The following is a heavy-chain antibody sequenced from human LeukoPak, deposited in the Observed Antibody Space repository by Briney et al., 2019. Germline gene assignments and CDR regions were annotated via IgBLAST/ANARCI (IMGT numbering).Heavy chain of an antibody. D-gene: IGHD3-10*01. V-gene: IGHV4-59*01. Sequence: SETLSLTCTVSGGSISSYYWSWIRQPPGKGLEWIGYIYYSGSTNYNPSLKSRVTISVDTSKNQFSLKLSSVTAADTAVYYCARDGRGWFDPWGQGTLVTVSS. CDR3: ARDGRGWFDP. J-gene: IGHJ5*02. CDR2: IYYSGST. CDR1: GGSISSYY.